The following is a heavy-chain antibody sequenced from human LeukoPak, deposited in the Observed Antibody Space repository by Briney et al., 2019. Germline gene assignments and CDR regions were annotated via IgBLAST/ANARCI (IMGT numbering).Heavy chain of an antibody. Sequence: PGGSLRLSCAASGFSFSSYTMNWVHQAPGKGLEWVSIISSSSSYIYYADSVKGRFTISRDNAKNALYLQMNSLRVEDTAVYYCARDGRCGGDCYASWGQGTLVTVSS. D-gene: IGHD2-21*02. CDR3: ARDGRCGGDCYAS. CDR2: ISSSSSYI. V-gene: IGHV3-21*01. CDR1: GFSFSSYT. J-gene: IGHJ4*02.